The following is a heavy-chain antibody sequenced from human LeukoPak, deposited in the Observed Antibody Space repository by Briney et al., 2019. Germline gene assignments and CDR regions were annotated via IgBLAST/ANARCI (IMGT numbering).Heavy chain of an antibody. V-gene: IGHV3-30-3*01. CDR1: GFTFSNYA. Sequence: PGGSLRLSCAASGFTFSNYAMHWVRQAPGKGLEWVAVISYDGSNKYYADSVKGRFTISRGNSKNTLYLQVNSLRAEDTAVYYCARDITAMVDYWGRGTLVTVSS. CDR3: ARDITAMVDY. D-gene: IGHD5-18*01. J-gene: IGHJ4*02. CDR2: ISYDGSNK.